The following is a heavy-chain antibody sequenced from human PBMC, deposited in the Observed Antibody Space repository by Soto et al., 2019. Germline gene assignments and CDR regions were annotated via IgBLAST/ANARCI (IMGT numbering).Heavy chain of an antibody. D-gene: IGHD3-10*01. J-gene: IGHJ6*02. CDR2: IYTSGST. V-gene: IGHV4-4*07. CDR1: GGSISSYY. Sequence: SETLSLTCTVSGGSISSYYWSWIRQPAGKGLEWIGRIYTSGSTNYNPSLKSRVTMPVDTSKNQFSLKLSSVTAADTAVYYCARGITMVRGVYYYYYYGMDVWGQGTTVTVSS. CDR3: ARGITMVRGVYYYYYYGMDV.